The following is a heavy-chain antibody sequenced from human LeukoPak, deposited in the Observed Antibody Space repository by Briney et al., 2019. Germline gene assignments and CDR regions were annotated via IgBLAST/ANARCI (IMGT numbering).Heavy chain of an antibody. D-gene: IGHD2-15*01. CDR2: ISGSGGST. Sequence: GGSLRLSCAASGFTFSSYAMSWVRQAPGKGLEWVSAISGSGGSTYYADSVKGRFAISRDNSKNTLYLHMNSLRAEDTAVYYCAKSVPAASYYFDYWGQGTLVTVSS. J-gene: IGHJ4*02. V-gene: IGHV3-23*01. CDR3: AKSVPAASYYFDY. CDR1: GFTFSSYA.